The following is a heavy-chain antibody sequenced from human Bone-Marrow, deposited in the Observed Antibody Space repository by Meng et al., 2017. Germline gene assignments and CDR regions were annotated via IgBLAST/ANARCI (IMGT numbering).Heavy chain of an antibody. CDR1: GFTFSSYA. Sequence: QVQLVDAGGGVVQPGRSLRLSCAASGFTFSSYAMHWVRQAPGKGLEWVAVISYDGSNKYYADSVKGRFTISRDNSKNTLYLQMNSLRAEDTAVYYCASPSSEMATAPRLWGQGTLVTVSS. V-gene: IGHV3-30*01. CDR2: ISYDGSNK. J-gene: IGHJ4*02. CDR3: ASPSSEMATAPRL. D-gene: IGHD5-24*01.